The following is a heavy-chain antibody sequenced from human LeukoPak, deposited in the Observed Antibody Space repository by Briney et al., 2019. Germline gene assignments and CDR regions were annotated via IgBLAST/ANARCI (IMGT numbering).Heavy chain of an antibody. J-gene: IGHJ5*02. Sequence: SETLSLTCAVYGGSFSGYYLSWIRQPPGKGLEWIGEINHSGSTNYNPSLKSRVTISVDTSKNQFSQKLSSVTAADTAVYYCAKEVDSAWGEETLVTVSS. CDR2: INHSGST. CDR1: GGSFSGYY. CDR3: AKEVDSA. D-gene: IGHD2-21*01. V-gene: IGHV4-34*01.